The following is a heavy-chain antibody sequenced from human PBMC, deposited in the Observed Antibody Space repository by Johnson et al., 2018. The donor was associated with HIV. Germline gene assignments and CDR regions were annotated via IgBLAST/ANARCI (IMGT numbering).Heavy chain of an antibody. CDR2: LSSGGSSI. CDR1: GFVFSDSH. CDR3: ARGGTYNWSPDRIGNAFDI. J-gene: IGHJ3*02. D-gene: IGHD1-20*01. Sequence: QVQLVESGGDLVKPGGSLRVSCLASGFVFSDSHMSWIRQAPGKGLAWISYLSSGGSSIYYADSVRGRFTISRDNAKKSLFLQLRRLRAGDTGVYYCARGGTYNWSPDRIGNAFDIWGQGTTVTVSS. V-gene: IGHV3-11*04.